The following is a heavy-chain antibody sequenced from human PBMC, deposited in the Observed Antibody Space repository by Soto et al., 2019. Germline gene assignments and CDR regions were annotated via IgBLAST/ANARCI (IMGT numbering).Heavy chain of an antibody. CDR1: GGSISSGDYF. CDR3: ARDRPGNKNWFDP. V-gene: IGHV4-30-4*01. Sequence: QVQLQESGPGLVKPSQTLSLTCTVPGGSISSGDYFWSWIRQPPGRGLEWIGYIYYSRRTYYNPSLKSRFTISVDTSKNQFSLKLNSVTAADTAVYYCARDRPGNKNWFDPWGRGTLVTVSS. CDR2: IYYSRRT. J-gene: IGHJ5*02.